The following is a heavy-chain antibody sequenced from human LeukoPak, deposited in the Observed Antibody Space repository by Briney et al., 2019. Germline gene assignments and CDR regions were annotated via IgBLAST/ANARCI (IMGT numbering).Heavy chain of an antibody. CDR3: ARDRAPNSSGWLLYFDY. D-gene: IGHD6-19*01. CDR1: GDSVSSNIVA. J-gene: IGHJ4*02. Sequence: SQTLSLTCAISGDSVSSNIVAWNWIRQSPSGGLEWLGRTYYRSKWNSDYAVSVKSRITINADTSNNQLSLQLNSVTPEDTAVYYCARDRAPNSSGWLLYFDYWGQGTLVTVSS. CDR2: TYYRSKWNS. V-gene: IGHV6-1*01.